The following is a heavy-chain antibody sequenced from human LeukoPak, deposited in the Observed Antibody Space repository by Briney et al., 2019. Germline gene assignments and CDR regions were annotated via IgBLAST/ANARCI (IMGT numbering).Heavy chain of an antibody. CDR3: AKMVGPVCCRPTRYEGVFDI. D-gene: IGHD2-15*01. CDR2: ISGSGGST. J-gene: IGHJ3*02. V-gene: IGHV3-23*01. CDR1: GFTFSSYG. Sequence: PGGSLRLSCAASGFTFSSYGMTWVRQAPGQGLEWVSGISGSGGSTNYADSVKGRFTISRDSSKNMLYLGMNSLSVEDTAVYYCAKMVGPVCCRPTRYEGVFDIWGRGTMAPVSS.